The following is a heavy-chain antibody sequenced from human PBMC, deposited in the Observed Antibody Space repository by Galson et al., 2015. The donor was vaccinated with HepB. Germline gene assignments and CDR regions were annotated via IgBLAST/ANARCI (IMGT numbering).Heavy chain of an antibody. J-gene: IGHJ4*02. Sequence: ETLSLTCTVSGGSISSSSYYWRWIRQPPGKGLEWIGSIYYSGSTNYNPSLKSRVTISVDTSKNQFSLKLSSVTAADTAVYYCARGGRRRWLQLNSLDYWGQGTLVTVSS. CDR3: ARGGRRRWLQLNSLDY. CDR1: GGSISSSSYY. D-gene: IGHD5-24*01. CDR2: IYYSGST. V-gene: IGHV4-39*07.